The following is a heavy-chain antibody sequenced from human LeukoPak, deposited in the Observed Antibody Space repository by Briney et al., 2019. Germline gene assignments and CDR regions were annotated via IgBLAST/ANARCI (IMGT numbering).Heavy chain of an antibody. V-gene: IGHV3-30*04. D-gene: IGHD2-15*01. Sequence: GGSLRLSCAASGFTFSSYAMHWVRQAPGKGLEWVAVISYDGSNKYYADSVKGRFTISRDNSKNTLYLQMNSLRAEDTAVYYCARDPCYGLATLCNWFDPWGQGTLVTVSS. CDR2: ISYDGSNK. CDR1: GFTFSSYA. J-gene: IGHJ5*02. CDR3: ARDPCYGLATLCNWFDP.